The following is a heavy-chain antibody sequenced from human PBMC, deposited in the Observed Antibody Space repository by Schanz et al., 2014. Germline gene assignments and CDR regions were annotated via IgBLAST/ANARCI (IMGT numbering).Heavy chain of an antibody. V-gene: IGHV3-23*01. D-gene: IGHD3-10*01. J-gene: IGHJ4*02. CDR2: LTGSGTTT. Sequence: EVQLLESGGGLVQPGGSLRLSCVASGFSFRKSAMSWVRQAPGKGLEWVSALTGSGTTTYYADSVKGRFTISRDNSKNTLDLQMNSLRAEDTAIYYCAKDQGSYGSGSYSYFDYWGQGTLATVSS. CDR1: GFSFRKSA. CDR3: AKDQGSYGSGSYSYFDY.